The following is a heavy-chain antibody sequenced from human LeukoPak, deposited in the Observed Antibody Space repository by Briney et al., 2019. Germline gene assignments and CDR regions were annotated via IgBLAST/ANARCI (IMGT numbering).Heavy chain of an antibody. Sequence: GGLLRFSCGASGFTFPSTYMTWVGRAPGKGWDWWSATYSGGSTYYADSVKGRFTISRDNSKNTLYLQMNSLRAEDTAVYYCARDTVEWFGEMVDYYGMDVWGKGTTVTVSS. CDR2: TYSGGST. V-gene: IGHV3-53*01. J-gene: IGHJ6*04. D-gene: IGHD3-10*01. CDR1: GFTFPSTY. CDR3: ARDTVEWFGEMVDYYGMDV.